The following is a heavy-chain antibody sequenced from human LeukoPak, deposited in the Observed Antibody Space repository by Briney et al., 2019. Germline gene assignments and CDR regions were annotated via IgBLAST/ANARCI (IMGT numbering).Heavy chain of an antibody. Sequence: GGSLRLSCAASGFTFDDYAMHWVRQAPGKGLEWVSGISWNSGSIGYADSVKGRFTISRDNAKNSLYLQMNSLKTEDTAVYYCTRDLTAAAGTWFDPWGQGTLVTVSS. CDR3: TRDLTAAAGTWFDP. V-gene: IGHV3-9*01. CDR2: ISWNSGSI. CDR1: GFTFDDYA. J-gene: IGHJ5*02. D-gene: IGHD6-13*01.